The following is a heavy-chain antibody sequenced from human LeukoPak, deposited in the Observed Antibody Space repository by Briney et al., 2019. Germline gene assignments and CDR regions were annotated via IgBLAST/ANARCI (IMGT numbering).Heavy chain of an antibody. J-gene: IGHJ4*02. CDR2: IYYSGST. D-gene: IGHD4-17*01. Sequence: SQTLSLTCTVSGGSISSGDYYWSWIRQPPGKGLEWIGYIYYSGSTYYNPSLKSRVTTSVDTSKNQFSLKLSSVTAADTAVYYCARVGDYGDYPMDWGQGTLVTVSS. CDR1: GGSISSGDYY. CDR3: ARVGDYGDYPMD. V-gene: IGHV4-30-4*01.